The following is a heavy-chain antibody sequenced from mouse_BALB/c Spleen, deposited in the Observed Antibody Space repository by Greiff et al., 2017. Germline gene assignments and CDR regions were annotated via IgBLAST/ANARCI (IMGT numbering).Heavy chain of an antibody. J-gene: IGHJ3*01. CDR2: ISDGGSYT. Sequence: DVHLVESGGGLVKPGGSLKLSCAASGFTFSDYYMYWVRQTPEKRLEWVATISDGGSYTYYPDSVKGRFTISRDNAKNNLYLQMSSLKSEDTAMYYCARDRRSGFAYWGQGTLVTVSA. CDR3: ARDRRSGFAY. CDR1: GFTFSDYY. V-gene: IGHV5-4*02.